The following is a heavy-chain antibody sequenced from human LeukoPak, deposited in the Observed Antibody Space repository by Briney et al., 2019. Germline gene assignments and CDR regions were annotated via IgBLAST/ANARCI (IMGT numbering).Heavy chain of an antibody. CDR3: ARDLALGSGWYFSY. J-gene: IGHJ4*02. CDR1: GYTFTSYY. Sequence: ASVTVSFKASGYTFTSYYMHWVGQAPGQGREGMGWISAYNGNTNYAQKLQGRVTMTTDTSTSTAYMELRSLRSDDTAVYYCARDLALGSGWYFSYWGQGTLVTVSS. D-gene: IGHD6-19*01. CDR2: ISAYNGNT. V-gene: IGHV1-18*04.